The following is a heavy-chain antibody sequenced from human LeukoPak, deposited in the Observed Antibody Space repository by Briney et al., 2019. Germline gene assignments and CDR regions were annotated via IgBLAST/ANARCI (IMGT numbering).Heavy chain of an antibody. J-gene: IGHJ2*01. CDR3: AKRPYGGGLSHWYFDL. Sequence: GRSLRLSCAAASAFNFSDYGMHWVRQAPGKGPAWVAVISYDGTNKYYADSVKGRFTISRDNSKDTLYLQMSSLRAEDTATYYCAKRPYGGGLSHWYFDLWGRGTLVTVSS. D-gene: IGHD3-16*01. CDR1: AFNFSDYG. CDR2: ISYDGTNK. V-gene: IGHV3-30*18.